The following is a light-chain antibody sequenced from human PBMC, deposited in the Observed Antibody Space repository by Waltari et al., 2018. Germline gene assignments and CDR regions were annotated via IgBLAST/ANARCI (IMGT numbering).Light chain of an antibody. CDR3: SSYTSSISLA. V-gene: IGLV2-14*01. Sequence: QSALTQPASVSGSPGQSITISCTGTSSAVGGYNYVSWYQQHPGRAPKLLIYEVSNRPSGVSNRFSGSKSGNTASLTISGLQAEDEADYYCSSYTSSISLAFGGGTKLTVL. J-gene: IGLJ2*01. CDR1: SSAVGGYNY. CDR2: EVS.